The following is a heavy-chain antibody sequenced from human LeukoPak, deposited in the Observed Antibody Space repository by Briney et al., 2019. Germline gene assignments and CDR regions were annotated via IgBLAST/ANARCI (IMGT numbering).Heavy chain of an antibody. J-gene: IGHJ4*02. CDR1: GFNFDDYG. CDR2: INWNGGST. V-gene: IGHV3-20*04. Sequence: GGSLRLSCAVSGFNFDDYGMSWVRQAPGKGLEWVSGINWNGGSTGYVASVKGRFPISRDNAKNSLHLQMNSLRAEDTALYYCARDISSGWYFDYWGQGTLVSVSS. D-gene: IGHD6-19*01. CDR3: ARDISSGWYFDY.